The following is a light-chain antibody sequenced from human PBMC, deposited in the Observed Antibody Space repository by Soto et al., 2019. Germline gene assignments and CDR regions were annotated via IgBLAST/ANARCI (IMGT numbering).Light chain of an antibody. V-gene: IGLV2-14*01. Sequence: QSVPTQPASVSGSPGQSVSISCTGTSSDVGFYNYVSWYQQHPGKAPKLMIYEVSNRPSAVSSRFSGSKSGNTASLTISGLQAEDEADYYCSSYTSSSAYVFGTGTKVTVL. CDR1: SSDVGFYNY. CDR2: EVS. CDR3: SSYTSSSAYV. J-gene: IGLJ1*01.